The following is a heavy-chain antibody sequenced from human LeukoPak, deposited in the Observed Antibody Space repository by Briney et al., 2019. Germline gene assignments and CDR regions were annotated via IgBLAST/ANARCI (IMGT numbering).Heavy chain of an antibody. Sequence: GASVKVSCKASGYTFTSYGISWVRQAPGQGLEWMGWISAYNGNTNYAQKLQGRVTMTTDTSTSTAYVELRSLRSDDTAVYYCARDLGYCSGGSRYGPLINWFDPWGQGTLVTVSS. CDR3: ARDLGYCSGGSRYGPLINWFDP. D-gene: IGHD2-15*01. CDR1: GYTFTSYG. V-gene: IGHV1-18*01. J-gene: IGHJ5*02. CDR2: ISAYNGNT.